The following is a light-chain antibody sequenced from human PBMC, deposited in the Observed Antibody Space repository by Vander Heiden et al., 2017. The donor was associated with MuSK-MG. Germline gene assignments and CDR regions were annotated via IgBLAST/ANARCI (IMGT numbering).Light chain of an antibody. V-gene: IGKV1-5*03. Sequence: DIQMTQSPSTLSAFVGDRVTITCRASQTINYWLAWYQQKPGQAPKLLIYKAFSLESGVPSRFSGSGSGTEFTLIISSLEPDNFATYYCQQYNSYPFTFGPGTRVVIK. CDR3: QQYNSYPFT. CDR2: KAF. J-gene: IGKJ3*01. CDR1: QTINYW.